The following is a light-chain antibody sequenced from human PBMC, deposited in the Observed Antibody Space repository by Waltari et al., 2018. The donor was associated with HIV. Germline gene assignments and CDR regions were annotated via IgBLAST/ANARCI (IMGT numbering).Light chain of an antibody. CDR3: QSYDSSLRV. CDR1: SSHIGAGYY. CDR2: GNS. J-gene: IGLJ1*01. V-gene: IGLV1-40*01. Sequence: QSVLTQPPSVSAAPGQRGTISCTGRSSHIGAGYYLHWYQPLPGTPPKLLINGNSTRPSGVPDRFSGSKAGTSASLAITGHQAEDEAYYYCQSYDSSLRVFGTGTKVTVL.